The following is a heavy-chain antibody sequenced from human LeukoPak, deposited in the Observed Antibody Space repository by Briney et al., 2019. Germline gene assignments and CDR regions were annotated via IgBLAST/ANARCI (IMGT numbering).Heavy chain of an antibody. CDR1: GGSISTEHNN. J-gene: IGHJ6*02. V-gene: IGHV4-39*02. CDR2: IYRKGNT. Sequence: KPSETLSLTCSVSGGSISTEHNNWGWIRQSPGKGPEWIASIYRKGNTYNPSLKSRLTISVDTSKNHFSLSLSSVTAADTAVYYCGRLGNERSRRDTPYYYSMDVWGRGTTVTVS. D-gene: IGHD1-26*01. CDR3: GRLGNERSRRDTPYYYSMDV.